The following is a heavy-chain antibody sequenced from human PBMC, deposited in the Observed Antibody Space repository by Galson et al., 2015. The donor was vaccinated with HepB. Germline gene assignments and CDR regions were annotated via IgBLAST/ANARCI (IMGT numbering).Heavy chain of an antibody. CDR1: GFTFRCYW. Sequence: SLSLSCEASGFTFRCYWMNWVRQAPGKGVDWMAKIKEDERERYYVDSVEGRVTISRDNTKSSVYLQMDNLRAEDTAVYYCARPYSTSQYSGSYLYWGQGTLVTVSS. D-gene: IGHD1-26*01. CDR3: ARPYSTSQYSGSYLY. V-gene: IGHV3-7*01. J-gene: IGHJ4*02. CDR2: IKEDERER.